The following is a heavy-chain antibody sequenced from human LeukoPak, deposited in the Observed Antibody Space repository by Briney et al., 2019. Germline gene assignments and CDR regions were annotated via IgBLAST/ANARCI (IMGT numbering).Heavy chain of an antibody. CDR2: IIPIFGTA. D-gene: IGHD3-9*01. V-gene: IGHV1-69*05. Sequence: SVKDSCKASGGTFSRYAISWVRQAPGQGLEWMGGIIPIFGTANYAQKLQGRVTITTDESTSTAYMELSSLRSEDTAVYYCARETPYYDILTGYQYYYMDVWGKGTTVTVSS. J-gene: IGHJ6*03. CDR1: GGTFSRYA. CDR3: ARETPYYDILTGYQYYYMDV.